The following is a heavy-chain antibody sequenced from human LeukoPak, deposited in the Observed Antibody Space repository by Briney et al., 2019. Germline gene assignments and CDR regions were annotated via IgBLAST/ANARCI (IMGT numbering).Heavy chain of an antibody. CDR3: ARDQEAAALGTTSTLNFDY. D-gene: IGHD2/OR15-2a*01. CDR2: INPSEGST. V-gene: IGHV1-46*01. Sequence: ASVKVSRKASGYTFTSHYIHWVRQAPGQGLEWVGIINPSEGSTSFAQKLQGRLTMTGDTSTSTVYMELSSLTSEDTAVYYCARDQEAAALGTTSTLNFDYWGQGTLVTVSS. CDR1: GYTFTSHY. J-gene: IGHJ4*02.